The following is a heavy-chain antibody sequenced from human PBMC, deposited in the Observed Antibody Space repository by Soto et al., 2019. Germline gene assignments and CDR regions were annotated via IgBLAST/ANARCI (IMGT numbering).Heavy chain of an antibody. D-gene: IGHD1-26*01. V-gene: IGHV3-30*18. CDR1: GFTFSSYG. J-gene: IGHJ6*02. CDR2: ISYDGSNK. CDR3: AKVPSGSYSLYYGMDV. Sequence: QVQLVESGGGVVQPGRSLRLSCAASGFTFSSYGMHWVRQAPGKGLEWVAVISYDGSNKYYADSVKGRFTISRDNSKNTLYLQMNSLRAEDTAVYYCAKVPSGSYSLYYGMDVWGQGTTVTVSS.